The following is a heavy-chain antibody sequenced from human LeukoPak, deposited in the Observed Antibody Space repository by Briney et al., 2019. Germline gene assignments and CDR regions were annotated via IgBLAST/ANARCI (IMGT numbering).Heavy chain of an antibody. CDR3: SRGSGWLSVY. CDR2: ISGGTT. CDR1: GFTFGDYL. V-gene: IGHV3-49*03. J-gene: IGHJ4*02. D-gene: IGHD6-19*01. Sequence: GGSLRLSCTASGFTFGDYLMSWFRQAPGKGLEWIGFISGGTTEYAASVKGRFTISRDDSTSIAYLQMNSLTTEDTAVYYCSRGSGWLSVYWGQGTLVTDSS.